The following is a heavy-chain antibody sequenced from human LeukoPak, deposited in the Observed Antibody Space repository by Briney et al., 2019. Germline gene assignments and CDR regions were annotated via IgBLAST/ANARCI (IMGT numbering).Heavy chain of an antibody. CDR2: ISSSSSYI. D-gene: IGHD6-19*01. V-gene: IGHV3-21*01. Sequence: GGSLRLSCAASGFTFSSYSMNWVRQAPGKGLGWVSSISSSSSYIYYADSVKGRFTISRDNAKNSLYLQMNSLRAEDTAVYYCARERAVAGLDYWGQGTLVTVSS. CDR3: ARERAVAGLDY. J-gene: IGHJ4*02. CDR1: GFTFSSYS.